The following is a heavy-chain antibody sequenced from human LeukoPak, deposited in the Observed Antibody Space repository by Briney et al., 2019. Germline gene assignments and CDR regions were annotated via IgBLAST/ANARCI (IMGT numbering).Heavy chain of an antibody. CDR1: GFTVSSNY. D-gene: IGHD2-15*01. CDR2: IYSGGST. V-gene: IGHV3-53*01. CDR3: ARDSVPAAKGCLGY. Sequence: GGSLRLSCAASGFTVSSNYMSWVRQAPGKGLEWVSVIYSGGSTFYADSVRGRFSISRDNSKNTVFLQMNSLRVEDTAVYYCARDSVPAAKGCLGYWGQGALVIVSS. J-gene: IGHJ4*02.